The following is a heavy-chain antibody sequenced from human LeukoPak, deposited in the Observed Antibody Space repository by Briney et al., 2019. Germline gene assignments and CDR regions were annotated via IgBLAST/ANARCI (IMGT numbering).Heavy chain of an antibody. CDR2: INHSGTT. V-gene: IGHV4-34*01. CDR3: ARGSRGDGAAFDI. CDR1: GGSFSGFY. D-gene: IGHD7-27*01. J-gene: IGHJ3*02. Sequence: TSETLSLTCAVYGGSFSGFYWTWIRQTPRKGLEWTGEINHSGTTNYNPSLRGRVTISADTSKNQLSLKLISVTAADTAVYYCARGSRGDGAAFDIWGQGTMVTVSS.